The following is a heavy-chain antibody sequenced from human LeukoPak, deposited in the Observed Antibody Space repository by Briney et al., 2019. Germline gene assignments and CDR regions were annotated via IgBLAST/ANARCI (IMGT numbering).Heavy chain of an antibody. CDR2: IYYSGST. D-gene: IGHD3-22*01. V-gene: IGHV4-30-4*08. J-gene: IGHJ4*02. CDR1: GGSISSGDYY. Sequence: PSQTLSLTCTVSGGSISSGDYYWSWIRQPPGKGLEWIGYIYYSGSTYYNPSLKSRVTISLDTSKNQFSLKLSSVTAADTAVYYCARVRYDSSGYYSFHFDYWGQGTLVTVSS. CDR3: ARVRYDSSGYYSFHFDY.